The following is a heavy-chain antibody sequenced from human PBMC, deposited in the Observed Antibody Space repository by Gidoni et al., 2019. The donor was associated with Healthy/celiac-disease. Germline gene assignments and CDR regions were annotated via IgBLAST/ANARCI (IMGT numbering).Heavy chain of an antibody. CDR3: ARHAPITIIVSRPPGFDY. Sequence: QLQLQESGPGLVKPSETLSLTCTVSGGSISSSSDYWGWIRQPPGKGLEWIGSIYYSGSTYYNPSLKSRVTISVDTSKNQFSLKLSSVTAADTAVYYCARHAPITIIVSRPPGFDYWGQGTLVTVSS. J-gene: IGHJ4*02. CDR2: IYYSGST. CDR1: GGSISSSSDY. D-gene: IGHD3-22*01. V-gene: IGHV4-39*01.